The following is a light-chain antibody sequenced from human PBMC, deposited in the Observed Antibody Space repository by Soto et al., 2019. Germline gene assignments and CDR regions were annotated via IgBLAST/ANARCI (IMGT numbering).Light chain of an antibody. CDR1: SSDVGGYNY. J-gene: IGLJ3*02. V-gene: IGLV2-8*01. Sequence: QSALTQPPSASGSPGPSVTISCTGTSSDVGGYNYVSWYQQHPGKAPKLMIYEVSKRPSGVPDRFSGSKSGNTASLTVSGLQAEDEADYYCNSYAGSNNWVFGGGTQLTV. CDR2: EVS. CDR3: NSYAGSNNWV.